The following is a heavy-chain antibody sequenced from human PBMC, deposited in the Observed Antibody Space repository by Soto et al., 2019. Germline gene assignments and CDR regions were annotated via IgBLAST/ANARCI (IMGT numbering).Heavy chain of an antibody. D-gene: IGHD6-19*01. CDR2: ISGSGGTT. Sequence: EVQLLESGGGLVQPGGSLRLSCAASGFTFSTYAMSWVRQAPGNGLEWVSAISGSGGTTYYADSVKGRFTISRDNSKNTLYLQMNSLRAEDTAVYYCAKDPVAQGSGWYADSWGQGTLVTVSP. CDR1: GFTFSTYA. CDR3: AKDPVAQGSGWYADS. V-gene: IGHV3-23*01. J-gene: IGHJ4*02.